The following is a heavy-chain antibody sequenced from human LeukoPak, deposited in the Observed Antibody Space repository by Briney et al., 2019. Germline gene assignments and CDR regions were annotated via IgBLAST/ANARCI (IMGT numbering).Heavy chain of an antibody. V-gene: IGHV3-7*01. D-gene: IGHD3-10*01. J-gene: IGHJ4*02. CDR1: GFTVSNNY. Sequence: GGSLRLSCAASGFTVSNNYMSWVRQAPGKGLEWVANIKQDGSEKYYVDSVRGRFTISRDNAKNSLYLQMSGLRAEDTAVYYCTRLQYSFLYGSGSYGVDYWGQGTPVTVSS. CDR2: IKQDGSEK. CDR3: TRLQYSFLYGSGSYGVDY.